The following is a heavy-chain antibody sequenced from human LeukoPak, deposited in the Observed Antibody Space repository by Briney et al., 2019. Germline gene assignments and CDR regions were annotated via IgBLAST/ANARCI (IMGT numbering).Heavy chain of an antibody. Sequence: ASVKVSCKASGYTFVGYYLHWVRQAPGQGLEWVAWIDPHTGNTHYAQKFQGRITVTRDTSVSTTYMELSWLTSDDTARYYCAREYSASEHWGQGTLVTVSS. D-gene: IGHD5-12*01. V-gene: IGHV1-2*02. CDR1: GYTFVGYY. CDR3: AREYSASEH. CDR2: IDPHTGNT. J-gene: IGHJ4*02.